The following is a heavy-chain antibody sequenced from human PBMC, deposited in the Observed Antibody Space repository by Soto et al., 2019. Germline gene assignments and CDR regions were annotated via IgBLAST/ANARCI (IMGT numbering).Heavy chain of an antibody. CDR3: ARVAVAGTRFDY. D-gene: IGHD6-19*01. CDR1: GGSISSSNW. J-gene: IGHJ4*02. V-gene: IGHV4-4*02. CDR2: IYHSGST. Sequence: QVQLQESGPGLVKPSGTLSLTCAVSGGSISSSNWWSWVRQPPGKGLEWIGEIYHSGSTNYNPSLKSRVARAVXXSKNQFSLKLSSVTAADTAVYYCARVAVAGTRFDYWGQGTLVTVSS.